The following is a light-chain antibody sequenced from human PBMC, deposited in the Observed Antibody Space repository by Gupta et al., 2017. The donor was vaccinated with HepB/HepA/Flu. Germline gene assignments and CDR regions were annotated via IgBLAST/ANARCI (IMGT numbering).Light chain of an antibody. CDR2: TAS. CDR1: QSISSY. J-gene: IGKJ1*01. CDR3: QQSYIPPWT. V-gene: IGKV1-39*01. Sequence: DIQMTQSPSSLSASVGDRVTITCRASQSISSYLNWYQQKPGKAPKLLIYTASNLQSGVPSRFSGSGSGTDFTLTISSLQPEDFATYYCQQSYIPPWTFGQGTKVEIK.